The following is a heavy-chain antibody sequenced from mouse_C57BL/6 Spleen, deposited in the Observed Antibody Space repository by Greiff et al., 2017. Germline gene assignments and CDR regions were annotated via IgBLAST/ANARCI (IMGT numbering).Heavy chain of an antibody. CDR1: GYTFTSYW. CDR3: ALARYYFDY. Sequence: QVQLKQPGAELVKPGASVKLSCKASGYTFTSYWMHWVKQRPGQGLEWIGMIHPNSGSTNYHEKFKSKATLTVDKSSSTAYMQLSSLTSEDSAVYYCALARYYFDYWGQGTTLTVSS. V-gene: IGHV1-64*01. J-gene: IGHJ2*01. CDR2: IHPNSGST.